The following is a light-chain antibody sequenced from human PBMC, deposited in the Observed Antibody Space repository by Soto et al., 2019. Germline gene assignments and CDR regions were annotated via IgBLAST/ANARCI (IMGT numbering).Light chain of an antibody. Sequence: IQMTQSPSSLSASVGDRVTITCRASQSVRNWLAWYQQKPGKPPKVLIYGASNLQSGVPPRFSGSGSGTDFTLAISSLQPEDSATYYCLQDINYPWTFGQGTKVDIK. CDR2: GAS. CDR1: QSVRNW. J-gene: IGKJ1*01. V-gene: IGKV1-6*01. CDR3: LQDINYPWT.